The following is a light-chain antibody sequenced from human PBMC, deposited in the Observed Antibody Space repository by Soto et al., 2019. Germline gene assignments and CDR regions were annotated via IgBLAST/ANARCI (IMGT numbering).Light chain of an antibody. V-gene: IGLV2-14*03. CDR1: SNDVGGYNY. CDR2: DVS. CDR3: SSYTGANTLYV. J-gene: IGLJ1*01. Sequence: QSALTQPASVSGSPGQSITISCTGTSNDVGGYNYVSWYQQHPGKAPKLIIYDVSNRPSGFSDRFSGSKSGNTASLTISGLQPEDDADYYCSSYTGANTLYVFGTGTKVTVL.